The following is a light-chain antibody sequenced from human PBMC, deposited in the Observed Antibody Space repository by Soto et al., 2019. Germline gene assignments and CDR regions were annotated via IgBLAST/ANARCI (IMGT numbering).Light chain of an antibody. Sequence: SYELTQPPSVSVAPGKTARITRGGNNIGSKSVHWYQQKPGQAPVLVIYYDNDRPSGIPERFSGSNSGNTATLTISRVEAGDEADYYCQVWDSSSELRGVFGGGTKLTVL. CDR2: YDN. V-gene: IGLV3-21*04. CDR3: QVWDSSSELRGV. J-gene: IGLJ2*01. CDR1: NIGSKS.